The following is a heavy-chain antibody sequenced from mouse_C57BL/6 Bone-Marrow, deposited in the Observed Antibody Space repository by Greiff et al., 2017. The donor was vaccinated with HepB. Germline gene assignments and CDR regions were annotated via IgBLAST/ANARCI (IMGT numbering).Heavy chain of an antibody. CDR1: GFTFSNYW. Sequence: EVQVVESGGGLVQPGGSMKLSCVASGFTFSNYWMNWVRQSPEKGLEWVAQIRLKSDNYATHYAESVKGRFTISRDDSKSSVYLQMNNLRAEDTGIYYCLFYDGYYEGSGYWYFDVWGTGTTVTVSS. CDR2: IRLKSDNYAT. CDR3: LFYDGYYEGSGYWYFDV. V-gene: IGHV6-3*01. D-gene: IGHD2-3*01. J-gene: IGHJ1*03.